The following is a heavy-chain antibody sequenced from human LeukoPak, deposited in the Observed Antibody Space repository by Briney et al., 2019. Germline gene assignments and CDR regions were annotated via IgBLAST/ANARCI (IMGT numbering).Heavy chain of an antibody. CDR2: INPNSGGT. CDR1: GYTFTGYY. Sequence: VKVSCKASGYTFTGYYMHWVRQAPGQGLEWMGWINPNSGGTNYAQKFQGRVTMTRDTSISTAYMELSRLRSDDTAVYYCARPFFSAAGGELLKYPDPPYGMDVWGQGTTVTVSS. CDR3: ARPFFSAAGGELLKYPDPPYGMDV. V-gene: IGHV1-2*02. J-gene: IGHJ6*02. D-gene: IGHD3-10*01.